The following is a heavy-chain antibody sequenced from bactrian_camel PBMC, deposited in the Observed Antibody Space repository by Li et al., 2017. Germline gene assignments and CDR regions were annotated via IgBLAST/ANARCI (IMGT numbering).Heavy chain of an antibody. CDR1: SWTYSGNW. CDR2: ILGGNART. J-gene: IGHJ6*01. Sequence: VQLVESGGGSVQAGGSLRLSCVASSWTYSGNWMAWFRQAPGKEREGVAAILGGNARTYYIDSVKGRFTISQDNAKNTLYLQMDSLKPDDTAMYYCAAVPYRPLRMCPRGTYIYKAWGQGTQVTVS. V-gene: IGHV3S1*01. D-gene: IGHD1*01. CDR3: AAVPYRPLRMCPRGTYIYKA.